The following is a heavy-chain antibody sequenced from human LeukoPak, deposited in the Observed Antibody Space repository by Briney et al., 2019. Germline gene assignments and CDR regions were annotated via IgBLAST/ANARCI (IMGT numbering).Heavy chain of an antibody. CDR2: ISSSGSTI. D-gene: IGHD6-6*01. V-gene: IGHV3-48*03. CDR3: ARLSSSHAFDI. J-gene: IGHJ3*02. Sequence: GGSLRLSCAASGFTFSSYEMNWVRQAPGKGLEWVSYISSSGSTIYYADSVKGRFTISRDNAKNSLYLQMNSLRAEDTAVYYCARLSSSHAFDIWGQGTMVTVPS. CDR1: GFTFSSYE.